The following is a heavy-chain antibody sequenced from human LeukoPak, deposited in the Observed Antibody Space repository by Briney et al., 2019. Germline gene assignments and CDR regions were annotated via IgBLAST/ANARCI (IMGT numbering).Heavy chain of an antibody. Sequence: ASVKVSCKASGYTFTSYAMNWVRQAPGQGLEWMGWINTNTGNPTYAQGFTGRFVFSLDTSVSTAYLQISSLKAEDTAVYYCARARDSSGWYQVLSILYYYYYMDVWSKGTTVTVSS. CDR2: INTNTGNP. CDR3: ARARDSSGWYQVLSILYYYYYMDV. J-gene: IGHJ6*03. D-gene: IGHD6-19*01. CDR1: GYTFTSYA. V-gene: IGHV7-4-1*02.